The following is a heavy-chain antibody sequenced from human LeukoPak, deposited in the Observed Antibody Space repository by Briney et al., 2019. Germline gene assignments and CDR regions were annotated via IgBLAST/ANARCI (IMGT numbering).Heavy chain of an antibody. CDR1: GFAFSSYN. CDR3: ARDCWDYGSGSYCGIDY. J-gene: IGHJ4*02. Sequence: PGRSLRLSCAASGFAFSSYNMNWVRQAPGKGLEWVSSITSSSNYIYYADSVKGRFTISRDNAKNSLYLQMNSLRAEDTTVYYCARDCWDYGSGSYCGIDYWGQGTLVTVSS. CDR2: ITSSSNYI. D-gene: IGHD3-10*01. V-gene: IGHV3-21*03.